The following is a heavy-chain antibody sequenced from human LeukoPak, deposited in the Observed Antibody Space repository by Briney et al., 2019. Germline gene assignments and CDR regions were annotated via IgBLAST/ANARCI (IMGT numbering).Heavy chain of an antibody. CDR3: ARAFLVGYSPEEYFFDY. J-gene: IGHJ4*02. CDR1: GGSISSSNW. CDR2: IYHSGTT. Sequence: SETLSLTCTVSGGSISSSNWWGWVRQPPGKGLECIGEIYHSGTTNYNPSLKSRVTISVDKSMNHFSLKLNSVTAADTAVYYCARAFLVGYSPEEYFFDYWGQGTLVTVSS. V-gene: IGHV4-4*02. D-gene: IGHD2-15*01.